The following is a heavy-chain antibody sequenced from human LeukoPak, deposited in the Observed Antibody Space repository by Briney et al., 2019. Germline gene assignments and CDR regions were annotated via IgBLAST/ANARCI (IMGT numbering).Heavy chain of an antibody. Sequence: SETLSLTCTVSGGSISSYYWSWIRQPPGKGLKWIGYIYYSGSTNYNPSLKSRVTISVDTSKNQFSLKLSSVTAADTAVYYCARGAYDFWSGPMGYYYYGMDVWGQGTTVTVSS. D-gene: IGHD3-3*01. CDR3: ARGAYDFWSGPMGYYYYGMDV. V-gene: IGHV4-59*01. CDR1: GGSISSYY. J-gene: IGHJ6*02. CDR2: IYYSGST.